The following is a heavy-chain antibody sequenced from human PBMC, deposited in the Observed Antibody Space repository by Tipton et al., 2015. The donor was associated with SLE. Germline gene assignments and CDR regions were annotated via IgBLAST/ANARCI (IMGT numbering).Heavy chain of an antibody. D-gene: IGHD3-16*02. CDR1: GGSVSSTTSY. V-gene: IGHV4-39*07. CDR2: IYHRGTT. J-gene: IGHJ5*02. CDR3: ARDIDQNWFDP. Sequence: TLSLTCTVSGGSVSSTTSYWTWIRQPPGKGLEWIASIYHRGTTYYNPSLKSRVTISVDTSTNLFSLKLTSVTAADTAVYYCARDIDQNWFDPWGRGTLVTVSS.